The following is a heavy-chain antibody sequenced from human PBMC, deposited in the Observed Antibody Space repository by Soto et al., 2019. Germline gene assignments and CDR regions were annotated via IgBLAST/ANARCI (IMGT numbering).Heavy chain of an antibody. CDR2: INPNSGGT. J-gene: IGHJ6*02. CDR3: ACSLGSPVRVAGTNYYCGMDV. V-gene: IGHV1-2*04. CDR1: GYTFTGYY. D-gene: IGHD6-19*01. Sequence: ASVKVSCKASGYTFTGYYMHWVRQAPGQGLEWMGWINPNSGGTNYAQKFQGWVTMTRDTSISTAYMELSRLRSDDTAVYYCACSLGSPVRVAGTNYYCGMDVWGQGTTVTVSS.